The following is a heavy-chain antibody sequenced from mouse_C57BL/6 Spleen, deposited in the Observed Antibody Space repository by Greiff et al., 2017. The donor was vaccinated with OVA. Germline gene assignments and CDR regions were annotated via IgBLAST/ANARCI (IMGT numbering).Heavy chain of an antibody. V-gene: IGHV5-9-1*02. Sequence: EVKLMESGEGLVKPGGSLKLSCAASGFTFSSYAMSWVRQTPEKRLEWVAYISSGGDYIYYADTVKGRFTISRDNARNTLYLQMSSLKSEDTAMYYCTRNMIYYDYDDWYFDVWGTGTTVTVSS. J-gene: IGHJ1*03. D-gene: IGHD2-4*01. CDR1: GFTFSSYA. CDR2: ISSGGDYI. CDR3: TRNMIYYDYDDWYFDV.